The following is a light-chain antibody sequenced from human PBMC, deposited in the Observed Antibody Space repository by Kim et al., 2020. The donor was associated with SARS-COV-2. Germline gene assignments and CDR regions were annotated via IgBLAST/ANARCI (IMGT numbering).Light chain of an antibody. CDR2: DFS. V-gene: IGLV2-11*01. Sequence: ATSPGPGTGVYVGGYAYFSWSQQNPGKAPNPMVYDFSTRPSGVPVRFSGPKSGKPASLTISGLQAEDEADYYCCSYAGTYPWVFGGGTQLTVL. CDR1: GVYVGGYAY. J-gene: IGLJ3*02. CDR3: CSYAGTYPWV.